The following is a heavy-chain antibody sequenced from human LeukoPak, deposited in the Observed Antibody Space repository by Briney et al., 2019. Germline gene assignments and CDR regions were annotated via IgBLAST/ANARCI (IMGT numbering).Heavy chain of an antibody. V-gene: IGHV1-69*05. CDR2: IIPIFGTA. J-gene: IGHJ6*03. CDR1: GGTFSSYA. Sequence: ASVKVSCKASGGTFSSYAISWVRQAPGQRLEWMGRIIPIFGTANYAQKFQGRVTITTDESTSTAYMELSSLRSEDTAVYYRARGENYYYYMDVWGKGTTVTVSS. CDR3: ARGENYYYYMDV.